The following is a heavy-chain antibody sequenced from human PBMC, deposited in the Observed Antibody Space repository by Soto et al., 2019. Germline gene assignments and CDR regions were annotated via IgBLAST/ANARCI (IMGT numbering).Heavy chain of an antibody. V-gene: IGHV3-23*01. J-gene: IGHJ4*02. D-gene: IGHD2-21*02. CDR2: ISSSGYST. CDR3: AKGSVVVAAKFDS. Sequence: GGSLRLSCAASGFTFNNYAMSWVRQAPGKGLEWVSAISSSGYSTYYADSVKGRFTISRDNSKNTVYLQMNNSRAEDTAVYYCAKGSVVVAAKFDSWGPGTLVTVSS. CDR1: GFTFNNYA.